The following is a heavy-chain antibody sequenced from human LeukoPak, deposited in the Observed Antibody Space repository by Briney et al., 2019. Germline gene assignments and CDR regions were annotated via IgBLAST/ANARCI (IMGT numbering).Heavy chain of an antibody. CDR1: GGSISSYY. J-gene: IGHJ4*02. V-gene: IGHV4-59*08. Sequence: SETLSLTCTVSGGSISSYYWSWIRQPPGKGLEWIGYIYYSGSTNYNPSLKSRVTISVDTSKNQFSLKLSSVTAAYTAVYYCARHYGSSGYYVPFDYWGQGTLVTVSS. CDR2: IYYSGST. D-gene: IGHD3-22*01. CDR3: ARHYGSSGYYVPFDY.